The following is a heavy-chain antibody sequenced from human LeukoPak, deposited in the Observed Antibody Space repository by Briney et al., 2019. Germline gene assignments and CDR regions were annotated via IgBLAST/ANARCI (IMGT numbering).Heavy chain of an antibody. V-gene: IGHV3-21*01. Sequence: GGPLRLSCAASGFTFSSYSMNWVRQAPGKGLEWVSSISSSSGYIYYADSVKGRFTISRDNAKNSLYLQMNSLRAEDTAVYYCARARGVPSWFDPWGRGTLVTVSS. CDR2: ISSSSGYI. CDR1: GFTFSSYS. D-gene: IGHD3-10*01. J-gene: IGHJ5*02. CDR3: ARARGVPSWFDP.